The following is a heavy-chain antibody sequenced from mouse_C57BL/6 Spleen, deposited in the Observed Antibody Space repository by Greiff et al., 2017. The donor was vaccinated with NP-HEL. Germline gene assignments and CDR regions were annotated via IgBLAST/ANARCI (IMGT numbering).Heavy chain of an antibody. D-gene: IGHD4-1*01. J-gene: IGHJ1*03. CDR1: GFNIKDYY. CDR2: IDPEDGET. CDR3: ARGRDGTEYFDV. V-gene: IGHV14-2*01. Sequence: VQLKESGAELVKPGASVKLSCTASGFNIKDYYMHWVKQRTEQGLEWIGRIDPEDGETKYAPKFQGKATITADTSSNTAYLQLSSLTSEDSAVYYCARGRDGTEYFDVWGTGTTVTVSS.